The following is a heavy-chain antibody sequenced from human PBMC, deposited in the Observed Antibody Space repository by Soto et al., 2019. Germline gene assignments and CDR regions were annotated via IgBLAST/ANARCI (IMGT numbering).Heavy chain of an antibody. CDR3: ARGVSYYDSSGYYYSDYYGMDV. Sequence: QVQLQQWGAGLLKPSETLSLTCVVYGGSFSGYYWSWIRQPPGKGLEWIGEINHSGSTNYNPSLKSRVTISVYTSKNQFSLKLSSVTAADTAVYYCARGVSYYDSSGYYYSDYYGMDVWGQGTTVTVSS. J-gene: IGHJ6*02. D-gene: IGHD3-22*01. CDR1: GGSFSGYY. V-gene: IGHV4-34*01. CDR2: INHSGST.